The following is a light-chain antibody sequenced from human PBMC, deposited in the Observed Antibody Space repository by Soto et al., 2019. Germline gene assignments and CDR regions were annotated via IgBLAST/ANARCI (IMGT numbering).Light chain of an antibody. CDR1: SSDVGSYNL. J-gene: IGLJ2*01. CDR2: EDS. CDR3: CSYAGRSTVV. Sequence: QSALTQPASVSGSPGQSITISCTGTSSDVGSYNLVSWYQKHPGKAPTLMIYEDSKRPSGVSIRFSGSKSGNTASLTISGLLAEDEADYYCCSYAGRSTVVFGGGTKVTVL. V-gene: IGLV2-23*01.